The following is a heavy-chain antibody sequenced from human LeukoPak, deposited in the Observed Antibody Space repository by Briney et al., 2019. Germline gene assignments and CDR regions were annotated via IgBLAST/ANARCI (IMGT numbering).Heavy chain of an antibody. CDR2: ISYDGSNK. V-gene: IGHV3-30*03. CDR3: ATAGTASFDI. CDR1: GFTFSSYG. J-gene: IGHJ3*02. Sequence: GGSLRLSCSASGFTFSSYGMHWVRQAPGKGLEWVAVISYDGSNKYYADSVKGRFTISRDNSKNTLYLQMSSLRAEDTAVYYCATAGTASFDIWGQGTMVTVSS. D-gene: IGHD6-13*01.